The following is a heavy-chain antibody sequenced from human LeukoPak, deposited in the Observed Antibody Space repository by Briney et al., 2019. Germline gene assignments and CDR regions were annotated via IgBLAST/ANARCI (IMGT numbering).Heavy chain of an antibody. V-gene: IGHV4-34*01. CDR2: INHSGST. CDR1: GGSFSGYY. D-gene: IGHD6-19*01. CDR3: ARGRLGIMD. J-gene: IGHJ4*02. Sequence: SETLSLTCAVYGGSFSGYYWSWIRQPPGKGLEWIGEINHSGSTNYNPSLKSRVTISVDTSKNQFSLKLSSVTAADTAVYYCARGRLGIMDWGQGTLDTVSS.